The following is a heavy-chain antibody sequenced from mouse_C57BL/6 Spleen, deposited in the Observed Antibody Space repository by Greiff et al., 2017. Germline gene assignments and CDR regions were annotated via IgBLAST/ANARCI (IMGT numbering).Heavy chain of an antibody. CDR2: ISSGSSTI. CDR1: GFTFSDYG. V-gene: IGHV5-17*01. Sequence: EVQLVESGGGLVKPGGSLKLSCAASGFTFSDYGMHWVRQAPEKGLEWVAYISSGSSTIYYADTVKGRFTISRDNAKNPLFLQMTSLRSEDTAMYYCARGYSPFAYWGQGTLVTVSA. J-gene: IGHJ3*01. CDR3: ARGYSPFAY. D-gene: IGHD2-12*01.